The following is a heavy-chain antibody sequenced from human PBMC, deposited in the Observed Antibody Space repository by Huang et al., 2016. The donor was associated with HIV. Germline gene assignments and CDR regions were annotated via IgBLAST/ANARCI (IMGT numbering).Heavy chain of an antibody. V-gene: IGHV3-9*01. Sequence: EVQLVESGGGLVQPGRSLRLSCAASGFTFDDYAMHWVRQGPGKGVAWVSGRRWSSSSSAYADSVKGRFTISRDNAKNSLYLEMHSLRAEDTAFYYCAKDVNNYGFYDYFDSWGQGTLVTVSS. D-gene: IGHD5-18*01. CDR3: AKDVNNYGFYDYFDS. CDR1: GFTFDDYA. CDR2: RRWSSSSS. J-gene: IGHJ4*02.